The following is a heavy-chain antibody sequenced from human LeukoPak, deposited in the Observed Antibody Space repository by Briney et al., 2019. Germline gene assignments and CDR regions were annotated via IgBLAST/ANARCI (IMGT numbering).Heavy chain of an antibody. CDR1: GYTFTNYG. Sequence: GASVKVSCKASGYTFTNYGISWVRQAPGQGLEWMGWINTYNGNTNYAQKFQGRVTMTTDTSTSTAYMELRSLRSDDTAVYYCARVYYDFWSGYEYDAFDIWGQGTMVTVSS. D-gene: IGHD3-3*01. V-gene: IGHV1-18*01. CDR3: ARVYYDFWSGYEYDAFDI. CDR2: INTYNGNT. J-gene: IGHJ3*02.